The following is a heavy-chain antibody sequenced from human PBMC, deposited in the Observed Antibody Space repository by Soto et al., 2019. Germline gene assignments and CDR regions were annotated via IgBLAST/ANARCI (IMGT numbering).Heavy chain of an antibody. Sequence: VQLVQSGTEMKKPGSSGKVSCKASGGTFSSYVISWVRQDPGHGLEWRGGLITIFVTAKYEQKFQGRVTITADESTSTFYMELSSLRPEDTARYFCAKAVADYDFWGGSSSTSMRAYGMDVWGQGTPVTVSS. CDR2: LITIFVTA. V-gene: IGHV1-69*01. CDR1: GGTFSSYV. CDR3: AKAVADYDFWGGSSSTSMRAYGMDV. D-gene: IGHD3-3*01. J-gene: IGHJ6*02.